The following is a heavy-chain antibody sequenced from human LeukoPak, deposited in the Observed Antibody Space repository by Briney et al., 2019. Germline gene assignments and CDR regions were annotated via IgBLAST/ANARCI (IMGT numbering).Heavy chain of an antibody. CDR1: GFTFSSYE. CDR2: ISSSGSTI. D-gene: IGHD3-22*01. CDR3: ALHPDAPALRHYDSSGYYYSF. V-gene: IGHV3-48*03. Sequence: GGSLRLSCAASGFTFSSYEMNWVRQAPGKGLEWVSYISSSGSTIYYADSVKGRFTISRDNAKNSLYLQMNSLRAEDTAVYYCALHPDAPALRHYDSSGYYYSFWGQGTLVTVSS. J-gene: IGHJ4*02.